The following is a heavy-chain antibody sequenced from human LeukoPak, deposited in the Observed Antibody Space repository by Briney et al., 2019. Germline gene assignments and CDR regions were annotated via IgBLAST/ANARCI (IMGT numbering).Heavy chain of an antibody. CDR2: INPNSGGT. V-gene: IGHV1-2*02. CDR3: ARDPRAGYSSGWYGY. Sequence: ASVKVSCKASGYIFTDYYMHWVRQAPGQGLEWMGWINPNSGGTNYAQKFQGRVTMTRDTSISTAYMELSRLRSDDTAVYYCARDPRAGYSSGWYGYWGQGTLVTVSS. J-gene: IGHJ4*02. CDR1: GYIFTDYY. D-gene: IGHD6-19*01.